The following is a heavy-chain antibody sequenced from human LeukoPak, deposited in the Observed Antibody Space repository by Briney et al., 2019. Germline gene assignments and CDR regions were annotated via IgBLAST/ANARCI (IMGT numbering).Heavy chain of an antibody. CDR3: AREVGYSSGWYSLEKQKIDY. J-gene: IGHJ4*02. CDR1: GGSISSSNW. D-gene: IGHD6-19*01. Sequence: PSGTLSLTCAVSGGSISSSNWWSWVRQPPGKGLEWIGEIYHSGSTNYNPSLKSRVTISVDTSKNQFSLKLSPVTAADTAVYYCAREVGYSSGWYSLEKQKIDYWGQGTLVTVSS. V-gene: IGHV4-4*02. CDR2: IYHSGST.